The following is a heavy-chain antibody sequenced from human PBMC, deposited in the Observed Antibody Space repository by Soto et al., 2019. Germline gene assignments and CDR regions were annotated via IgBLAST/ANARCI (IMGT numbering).Heavy chain of an antibody. V-gene: IGHV1-2*02. CDR3: ARQVAYCGGDCYTEPIDY. J-gene: IGHJ4*02. Sequence: QAQLVQSGAEVKKPGASVKVSCKTSGYTFTAYYIHWVRQAPGQGLEWVGWINPKTGDTKYAQKLQGRVTMTGDTSITTAYMELGRLRSDDTAVYYCARQVAYCGGDCYTEPIDYWGQGTLVTVSS. CDR1: GYTFTAYY. CDR2: INPKTGDT. D-gene: IGHD2-21*02.